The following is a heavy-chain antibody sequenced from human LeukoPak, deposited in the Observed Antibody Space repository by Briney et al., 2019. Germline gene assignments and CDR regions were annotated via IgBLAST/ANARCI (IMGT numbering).Heavy chain of an antibody. CDR1: GGSISSYY. Sequence: ETLSLTCTVSGGSISSYYWSWIRQPPGKGLEWIGYIYYSGSTNYNPSLKSRVTISVDTSKNQFSLKLSSVTAADTAVYYCARVKKGSYVLIDAFDIWGQGIMVTVSS. D-gene: IGHD1-26*01. CDR2: IYYSGST. V-gene: IGHV4-59*01. J-gene: IGHJ3*02. CDR3: ARVKKGSYVLIDAFDI.